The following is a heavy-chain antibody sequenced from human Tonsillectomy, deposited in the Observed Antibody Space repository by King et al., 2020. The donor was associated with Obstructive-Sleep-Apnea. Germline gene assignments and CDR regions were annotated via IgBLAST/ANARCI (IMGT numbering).Heavy chain of an antibody. Sequence: VQLVESGGGVVQPGRSLRLSCAASGFTFSSFGMHWVRQAPGKGLEWVAVISYDGSNKYYADSVKGRFTLSRDNSKNTLYLQMHSLRAADTAVYYCAKDTSGYFDYWGQGTLVTVSS. CDR1: GFTFSSFG. CDR3: AKDTSGYFDY. CDR2: ISYDGSNK. J-gene: IGHJ4*02. D-gene: IGHD7-27*01. V-gene: IGHV3-30*18.